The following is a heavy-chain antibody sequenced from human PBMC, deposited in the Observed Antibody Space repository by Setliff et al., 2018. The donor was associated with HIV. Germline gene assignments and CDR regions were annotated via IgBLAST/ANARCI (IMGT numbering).Heavy chain of an antibody. V-gene: IGHV1-2*02. J-gene: IGHJ5*02. D-gene: IGHD6-19*01. CDR3: ARDQDSSGWYPRGWFDP. Sequence: ASVKVSCKASGYTFTGYYMHWVRQAPGQGLEWMGWINPNSGGTNHAQKFQGRVTMTRDTSISTAYMELSRLRSDDTAVYYCARDQDSSGWYPRGWFDPWGQGTLVTV. CDR2: INPNSGGT. CDR1: GYTFTGYY.